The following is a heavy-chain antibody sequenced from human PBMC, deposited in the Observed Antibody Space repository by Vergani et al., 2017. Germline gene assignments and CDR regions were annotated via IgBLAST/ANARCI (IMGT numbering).Heavy chain of an antibody. J-gene: IGHJ4*02. D-gene: IGHD3-9*01. CDR1: GFTFSSYE. CDR3: ARYDILTGYYDY. CDR2: ISSSGSTI. V-gene: IGHV3-48*03. Sequence: EVQLVESGGGLVQPGGSLRLSCAASGFTFSSYEMNWVRQAPGKGLEWVSYISSSGSTIYYADSVKGRFTISRDNAKNSLYLQMNSLRAEDTAVYYCARYDILTGYYDYWGLGTLVTVSS.